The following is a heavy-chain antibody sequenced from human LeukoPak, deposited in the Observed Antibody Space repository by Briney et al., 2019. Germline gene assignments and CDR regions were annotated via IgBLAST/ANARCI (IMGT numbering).Heavy chain of an antibody. J-gene: IGHJ4*02. CDR3: ARGLRSSGWNMLDS. Sequence: SETLSLTCAVSDGSISTSKRWTWIRLAPGRGLEWIGEIWHSGDTNYNPSLQSRLTLSVDKSKSQFSLKLRSVTAADTAVYYCARGLRSSGWNMLDSWGRGVLVTVPS. D-gene: IGHD6-19*01. CDR1: DGSISTSKR. V-gene: IGHV4-4*02. CDR2: IWHSGDT.